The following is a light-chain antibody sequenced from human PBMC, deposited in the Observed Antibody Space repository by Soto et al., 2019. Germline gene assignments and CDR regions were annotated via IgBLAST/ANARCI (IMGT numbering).Light chain of an antibody. CDR1: NSNIGTNT. CDR3: AAWDDSLNALV. CDR2: TNN. V-gene: IGLV1-44*01. J-gene: IGLJ2*01. Sequence: QSVLTQPPSASGTPGQGVTISCSGSNSNIGTNTVNWYQQLPGTAPKALIHTNNQRPSGVPDRFSGSKSGTSASLAISGLQSEDEDHYYCAAWDDSLNALVFGGGTKLTVL.